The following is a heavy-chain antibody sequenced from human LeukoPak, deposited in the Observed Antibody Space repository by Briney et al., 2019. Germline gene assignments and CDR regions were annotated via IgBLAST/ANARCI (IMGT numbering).Heavy chain of an antibody. CDR3: ARKGAQGPFDY. CDR1: GGTFSSYA. D-gene: IGHD3-16*01. Sequence: SVKVSCKASGGTFSSYAISWVRQAPGQGLEWMGGIIPIFGTANYAQKFQGRVTITADESTSTAYMELSSQRSEDTAVYYCARKGAQGPFDYWGQGTLVTVSS. J-gene: IGHJ4*02. CDR2: IIPIFGTA. V-gene: IGHV1-69*01.